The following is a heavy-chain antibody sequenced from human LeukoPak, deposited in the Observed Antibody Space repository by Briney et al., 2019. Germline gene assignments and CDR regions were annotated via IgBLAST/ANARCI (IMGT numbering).Heavy chain of an antibody. CDR3: ARVPTYYYDSSGYLSAPYFDY. Sequence: ASVKVSCKASGHTFTGYYMHWVRQAPGQGLEWMGWINPNSGGTNYAQKFQGRVTMTRDTSISTAYMELSRLRSDDTAVYYCARVPTYYYDSSGYLSAPYFDYWGQGTLVTVSS. J-gene: IGHJ4*02. CDR1: GHTFTGYY. CDR2: INPNSGGT. D-gene: IGHD3-22*01. V-gene: IGHV1-2*02.